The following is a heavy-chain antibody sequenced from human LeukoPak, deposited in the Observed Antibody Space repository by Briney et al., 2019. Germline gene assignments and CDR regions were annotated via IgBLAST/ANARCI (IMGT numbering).Heavy chain of an antibody. CDR2: ISRNGGSA. J-gene: IGHJ3*02. CDR1: GFTFNSYP. D-gene: IGHD4/OR15-4a*01. CDR3: VKESGFMVAPNSAFDI. V-gene: IGHV3-64D*06. Sequence: GGSLRLSCSASGFTFNSYPVHWVRQAPGKGLEYVSGISRNGGSAYYADSVKGRFTISRDNSKNTLYLQMSSLRAEDTAVYYCVKESGFMVAPNSAFDIWGQGTMVTVSS.